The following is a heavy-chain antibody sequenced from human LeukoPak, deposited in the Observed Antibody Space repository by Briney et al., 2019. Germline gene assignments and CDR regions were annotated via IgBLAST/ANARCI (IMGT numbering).Heavy chain of an antibody. V-gene: IGHV4-59*08. J-gene: IGHJ5*02. CDR1: GGSISSYY. CDR3: ARHDRGWFDP. CDR2: IYYGGST. Sequence: SETLSLTCTVSGGSISSYYWSWIRQPPGKGLEWIGYIYYGGSTNYNPSLKSQVTISVDTSKNQFSLKLSSVTAADTAVYYCARHDRGWFDPWGQGTLVTVSS.